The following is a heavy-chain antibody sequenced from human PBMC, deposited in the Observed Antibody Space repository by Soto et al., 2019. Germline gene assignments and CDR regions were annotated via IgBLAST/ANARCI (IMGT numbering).Heavy chain of an antibody. CDR3: GRPNFGALTHFDF. D-gene: IGHD3-16*01. CDR2: IFPGDSDT. CDR1: GYTFTNYW. Sequence: PGESLKISCKAIGYTFTNYWIGWVRQTPGKGLEWMGIIFPGDSDTRYNPSFEGQVTVSADESISTAYLQWNTLKASDTAMYYCGRPNFGALTHFDFWGQGTLVTVSS. V-gene: IGHV5-51*01. J-gene: IGHJ4*02.